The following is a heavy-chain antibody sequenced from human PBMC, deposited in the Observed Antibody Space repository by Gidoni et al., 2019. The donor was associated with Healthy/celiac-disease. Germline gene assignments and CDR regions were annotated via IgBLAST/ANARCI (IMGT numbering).Heavy chain of an antibody. CDR1: GFTFSSYG. CDR2: ISYDGSNK. J-gene: IGHJ4*02. CDR3: VMGNSSWYSLQPTTFDY. V-gene: IGHV3-30*03. Sequence: QVQLVESGGGVVQPGRSLRLSCAASGFTFSSYGMHWVRQAPGKGLEWVAVISYDGSNKYYADSVKGRFTISRDNSKNTLYLQMNSLRAEDTAVYYCVMGNSSWYSLQPTTFDYWGQGTLVTVSS. D-gene: IGHD6-13*01.